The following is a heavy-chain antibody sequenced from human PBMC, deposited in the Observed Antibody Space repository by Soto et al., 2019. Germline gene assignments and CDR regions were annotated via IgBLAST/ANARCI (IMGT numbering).Heavy chain of an antibody. D-gene: IGHD3-22*01. J-gene: IGHJ5*02. Sequence: ASVKVSCKASGGTFSSYAISWVRQAPGQGLEWMGGIIPIFGTANYAQKFQGRVTITADESTSTAYMELSSLRSEDTAVYYCARAGVAYDSSGYYSFGFDPWGQGTLVTVSS. CDR3: ARAGVAYDSSGYYSFGFDP. V-gene: IGHV1-69*13. CDR1: GGTFSSYA. CDR2: IIPIFGTA.